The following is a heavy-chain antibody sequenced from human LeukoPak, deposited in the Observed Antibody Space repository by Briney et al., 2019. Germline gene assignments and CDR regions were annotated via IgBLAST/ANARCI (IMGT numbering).Heavy chain of an antibody. CDR3: ARGRYSGYAYYFDY. CDR2: IIPILGIA. J-gene: IGHJ4*02. V-gene: IGHV1-69*04. CDR1: GGTFSSYA. Sequence: LVKVSCKASGGTFSSYAISWVRQAPGQGLEWMGRIIPILGIANYAQKFQGRVTITADKSTSTAYMELSSLRSEDTAVYYCARGRYSGYAYYFDYWGQGTLVTVSS. D-gene: IGHD5-12*01.